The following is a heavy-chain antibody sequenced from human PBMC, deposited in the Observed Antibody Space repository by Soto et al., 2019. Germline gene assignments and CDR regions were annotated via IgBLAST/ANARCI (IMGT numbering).Heavy chain of an antibody. Sequence: QVQLQESGPGLVKPSQTLSLTCTVSGGSISSGGYYWYWIRQQPGKGLEWIGYIYYSGTTYYNPSLKSRVTISLDTSKNQFSLKLSSVTAADTAVYYCAASCVACGGFNYYGMDVWGKGTTVTVSS. CDR2: IYYSGTT. V-gene: IGHV4-31*03. CDR3: AASCVACGGFNYYGMDV. D-gene: IGHD2-21*01. J-gene: IGHJ6*04. CDR1: GGSISSGGYY.